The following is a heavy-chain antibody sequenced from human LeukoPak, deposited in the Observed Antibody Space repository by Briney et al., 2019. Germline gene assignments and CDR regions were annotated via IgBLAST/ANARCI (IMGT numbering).Heavy chain of an antibody. CDR2: ISGSGEST. CDR1: GFTFSSFA. Sequence: GGSLRLSCAASGFTFSSFATSWVRQAPGKGLEWVSSISGSGESTYYADYVKGRFTVSRDNSKNTVNLQLNSLRAEDTAVYYCAKDAIGQYRPYYFDCWGQGTLVTVSS. V-gene: IGHV3-23*01. J-gene: IGHJ4*02. CDR3: AKDAIGQYRPYYFDC. D-gene: IGHD3-16*02.